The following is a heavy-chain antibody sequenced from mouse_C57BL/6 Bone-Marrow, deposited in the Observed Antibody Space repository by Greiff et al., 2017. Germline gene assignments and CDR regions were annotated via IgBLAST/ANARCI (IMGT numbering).Heavy chain of an antibody. CDR1: GYTITDYY. J-gene: IGHJ2*01. CDR2: FYPGSGNT. Sequence: VQLQQSGAELVRPGASVKLSCKASGYTITDYYINWVKQRPGQGLEWIARFYPGSGNTYYNEKFKGKATLTAEKSSRTAYMQLNRLTSEDSAVYFWARRKAYLDYWGQGTTLTVSS. V-gene: IGHV1-76*01. CDR3: ARRKAYLDY.